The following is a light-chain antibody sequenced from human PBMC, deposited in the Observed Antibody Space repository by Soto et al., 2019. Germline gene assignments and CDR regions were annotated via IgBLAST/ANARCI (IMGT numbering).Light chain of an antibody. CDR1: QSVSNN. CDR2: DTS. CDR3: QPYNNWPLT. V-gene: IGKV3-15*01. Sequence: EIVLTQSPGTLSLSPGERATLSCGASQSVSNNYLAWYQHKPGQTPRLLIYDTSTRATGVPTRFSVSRSGAEFTLTINSLKSEDFAVYYCQPYNNWPLTFGGGTKVDIK. J-gene: IGKJ4*01.